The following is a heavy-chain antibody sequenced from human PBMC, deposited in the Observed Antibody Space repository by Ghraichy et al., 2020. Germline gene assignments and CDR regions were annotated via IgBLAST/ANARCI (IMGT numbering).Heavy chain of an antibody. CDR2: INSDGSST. D-gene: IGHD3-9*01. CDR1: GFTFSSYW. Sequence: LSLTCAASGFTFSSYWMHWVRQAPGKGLVWVSRINSDGSSTSYADSVKGRFTISRDNAKNTLYLQMNSLRAEDTAVYYCARGGYDILTGYGKGAFDIWGQGTMVTVSS. CDR3: ARGGYDILTGYGKGAFDI. V-gene: IGHV3-74*01. J-gene: IGHJ3*02.